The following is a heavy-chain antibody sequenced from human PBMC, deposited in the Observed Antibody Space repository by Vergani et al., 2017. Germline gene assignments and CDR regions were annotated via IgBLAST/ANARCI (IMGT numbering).Heavy chain of an antibody. Sequence: QVQLVESGGGVVQPGRSLRLSCAASGFTFSSYGMHWVRQAPGKGLEWVAVIWYDGSNKYYADSVKGRFTISRDNSKNTLYLQMNSLRAEDTAVYYCARGPGQQLVWYYYYMDVWGKGTTVTVSS. V-gene: IGHV3-33*08. D-gene: IGHD6-13*01. J-gene: IGHJ6*03. CDR2: IWYDGSNK. CDR3: ARGPGQQLVWYYYYMDV. CDR1: GFTFSSYG.